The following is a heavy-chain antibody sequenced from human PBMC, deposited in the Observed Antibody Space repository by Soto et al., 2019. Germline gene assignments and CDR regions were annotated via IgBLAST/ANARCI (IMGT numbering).Heavy chain of an antibody. Sequence: GGSLRLSCAASGFTFSSYAMSWVRQAPGKGLEWVSAISGSGGSTYYADSVKGRFTISRDNSKNTLYLQMNSLRAEDTAVYYCAKDAPYYDILTGYILYFDYWGQGTLVPVA. V-gene: IGHV3-23*01. J-gene: IGHJ4*02. D-gene: IGHD3-9*01. CDR2: ISGSGGST. CDR3: AKDAPYYDILTGYILYFDY. CDR1: GFTFSSYA.